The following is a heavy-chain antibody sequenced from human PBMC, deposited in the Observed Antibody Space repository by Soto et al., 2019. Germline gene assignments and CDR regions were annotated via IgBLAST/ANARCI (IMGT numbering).Heavy chain of an antibody. CDR1: GDSVSSNSAA. V-gene: IGHV6-1*01. CDR3: ARDRYYDSSGLNWFDP. CDR2: TYYRSKWYN. Sequence: SQTLSLTCAISGDSVSSNSAAWNWIRQSPSRGLEWLGRTYYRSKWYNDYAVSVKSRITINPDTSKNQFSLQLNSVTPEDTAVYYCARDRYYDSSGLNWFDPWCQATLVTVSS. D-gene: IGHD3-22*01. J-gene: IGHJ5*02.